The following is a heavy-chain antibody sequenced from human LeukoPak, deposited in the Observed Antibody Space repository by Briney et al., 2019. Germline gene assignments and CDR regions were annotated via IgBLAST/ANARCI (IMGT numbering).Heavy chain of an antibody. CDR3: ARQGERYCSGGSCYLYNWFDP. J-gene: IGHJ5*02. V-gene: IGHV4-39*01. Sequence: SETLSLTCTVSGGSISSSSYYWGWIRQPPGKGLEWLGSIYYSGSTYYNPSLKSRVTISVDTSKNQFSLKLSSVTAADTAVYYCARQGERYCSGGSCYLYNWFDPWGQGTLVTVSS. CDR2: IYYSGST. D-gene: IGHD2-15*01. CDR1: GGSISSSSYY.